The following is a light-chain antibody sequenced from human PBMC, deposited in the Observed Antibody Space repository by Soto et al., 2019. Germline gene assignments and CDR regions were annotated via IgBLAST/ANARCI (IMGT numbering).Light chain of an antibody. V-gene: IGKV4-1*01. J-gene: IGKJ4*01. CDR3: HQYFGTPVT. CDR2: WAS. CDR1: QSVLYNSNNKNY. Sequence: DIVMIQSPDSLTVSLGERATINCKSSQSVLYNSNNKNYIAWYQQRPGQPPKLLIYWASTRESGVPDRFSGSGSETDFTLTISGVQAEDVAVYFCHQYFGTPVTFGGGTKVEIK.